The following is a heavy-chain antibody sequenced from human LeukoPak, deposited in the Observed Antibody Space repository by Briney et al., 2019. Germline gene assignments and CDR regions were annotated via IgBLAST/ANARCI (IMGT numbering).Heavy chain of an antibody. CDR2: INPGGSST. D-gene: IGHD1-14*01. CDR1: GFTFSSYW. CDR3: ARSNQADDY. J-gene: IGHJ4*02. Sequence: PGGSLRLSWAASGFTFSSYWMHWVRQVPGKGLVWVSRINPGGSSTAYADSVKGRFTISRDNAKNTLYLQVDSLRAEDTAIYYCARSNQADDYWGQGTLVTVSS. V-gene: IGHV3-74*01.